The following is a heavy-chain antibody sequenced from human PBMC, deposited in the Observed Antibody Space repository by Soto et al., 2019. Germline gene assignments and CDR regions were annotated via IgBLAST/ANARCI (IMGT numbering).Heavy chain of an antibody. V-gene: IGHV3-33*01. D-gene: IGHD5-18*01. Sequence: GGSRRLSCAASGFTFSSYGMHWVRQAPGKGLEWVAVIWYEGSNKYYADSVKGRFTISRDNSKNTLYLQMNSLRAEDTAVYYCARVWGRGGDTAIHFDYWGQGTLVTVSS. CDR2: IWYEGSNK. J-gene: IGHJ4*02. CDR3: ARVWGRGGDTAIHFDY. CDR1: GFTFSSYG.